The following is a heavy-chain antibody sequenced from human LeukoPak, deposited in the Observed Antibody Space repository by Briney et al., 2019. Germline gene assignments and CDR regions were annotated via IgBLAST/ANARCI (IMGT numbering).Heavy chain of an antibody. CDR3: APRTTLGIDY. CDR2: IRYDGSNK. V-gene: IGHV3-30*02. J-gene: IGHJ4*02. D-gene: IGHD4-17*01. Sequence: GGSLRLSCVASGFTFSSYGMHWVRQAPGKGLEWVAFIRYDGSNKYYADSVKGRFTISRDNSKNTLYLQMSSLRAEDTAVYYCAPRTTLGIDYWGQGTLVTVSS. CDR1: GFTFSSYG.